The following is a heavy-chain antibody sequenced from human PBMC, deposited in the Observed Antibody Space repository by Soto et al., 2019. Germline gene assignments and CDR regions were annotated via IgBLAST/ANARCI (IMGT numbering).Heavy chain of an antibody. CDR2: LYYGGGT. CDR3: ARWGGKAYCSGGSCYSKFFDY. D-gene: IGHD2-15*01. CDR1: GGSINSGDYY. Sequence: QVQLQESGPGLVKPSQTLSLTCTVSGGSINSGDYYWSWIRQHPGKGLEWIGYLYYGGGTYYNPSLKSRVTISVDTSKNQFSLKLSSVAAADTAVYYCARWGGKAYCSGGSCYSKFFDYWGQGTLVTVSS. V-gene: IGHV4-31*03. J-gene: IGHJ4*02.